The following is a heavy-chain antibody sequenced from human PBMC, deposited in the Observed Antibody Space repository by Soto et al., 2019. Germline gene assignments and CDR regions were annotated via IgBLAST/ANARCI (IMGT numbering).Heavy chain of an antibody. CDR1: GYSFTTYW. CDR3: ARRGSYETFDI. J-gene: IGHJ3*02. CDR2: IYSGDSDT. V-gene: IGHV5-51*01. D-gene: IGHD1-26*01. Sequence: PGESLKISCKGFGYSFTTYWIGWVRQMPGKGLEWMGIIYSGDSDTTYSPSFQGQVTISADKSISTAYLQCSSLKASDTATYFCARRGSYETFDIWGQGTMVTVSS.